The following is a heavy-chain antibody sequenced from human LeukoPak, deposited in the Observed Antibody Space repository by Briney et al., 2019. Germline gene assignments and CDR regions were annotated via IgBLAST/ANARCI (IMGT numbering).Heavy chain of an antibody. D-gene: IGHD3-16*01. V-gene: IGHV4-39*01. CDR3: ARHERGYYFDY. J-gene: IGHJ4*02. Sequence: SQTLSLTCTLSARSISSSSYYWGWIRQPPGKGLEWFGPIYYSGIPYYNPSLKSRVTLPVDTSKNQFSLRLSFVTAADTAVYYCARHERGYYFDYWGQGTLVTVSS. CDR2: IYYSGIP. CDR1: ARSISSSSYY.